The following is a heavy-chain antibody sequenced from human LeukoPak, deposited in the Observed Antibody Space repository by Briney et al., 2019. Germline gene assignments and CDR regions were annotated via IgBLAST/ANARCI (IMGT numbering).Heavy chain of an antibody. V-gene: IGHV4-59*01. CDR3: ARGRGYYDAFDI. CDR2: IYYSGSSGST. D-gene: IGHD3-22*01. Sequence: SETLSLTCTVSGGSISSYYWSWIRQPPGKGLEWIGYIYYSGSSGSTNYNPSLKSRVTISVDTSKNQFSLKLSSVTAAVTAVYYCARGRGYYDAFDIWGQGTMVTVSS. J-gene: IGHJ3*02. CDR1: GGSISSYY.